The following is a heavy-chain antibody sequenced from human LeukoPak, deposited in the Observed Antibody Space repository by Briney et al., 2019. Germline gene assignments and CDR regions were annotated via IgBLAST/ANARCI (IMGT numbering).Heavy chain of an antibody. V-gene: IGHV3-30*02. CDR2: IRYDGSNK. CDR1: GFTFSSYG. J-gene: IGHJ4*02. D-gene: IGHD3-16*01. Sequence: GGSLRLSCAASGFTFSSYGMHWVRQAPGKGLEWVAFIRYDGSNKYYADSVKGRFTISRDHSKNTLYLQMNSLRAEDTAVYYCAKSVGLGVSLFDYWGQGTLVTVSS. CDR3: AKSVGLGVSLFDY.